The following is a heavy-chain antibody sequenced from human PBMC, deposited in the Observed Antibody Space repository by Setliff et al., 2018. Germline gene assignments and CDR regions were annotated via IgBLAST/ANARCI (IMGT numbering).Heavy chain of an antibody. V-gene: IGHV1-18*01. CDR1: GYTFRNYA. CDR3: ARAPSVELVTIRTNSCFTY. Sequence: GASVKVSCKASGYTFRNYAFAWVRQAPGQGLEWVGWISVYNGDTNYAQKFQGRVTLTTDTSTSTAYMELRSLTSDDSAFYYCARAPSVELVTIRTNSCFTYWGQGTLVTVSS. D-gene: IGHD5-18*01. J-gene: IGHJ4*02. CDR2: ISVYNGDT.